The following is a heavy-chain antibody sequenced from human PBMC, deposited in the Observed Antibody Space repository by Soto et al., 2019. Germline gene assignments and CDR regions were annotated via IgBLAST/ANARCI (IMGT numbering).Heavy chain of an antibody. V-gene: IGHV3-7*01. CDR1: GFTFGSYW. CDR2: IKPDGSAT. Sequence: EVQLVESGGGLVQPGGSLRLSCAVSGFTFGSYWMNWVRLIPGKGLEWVAYIKPDGSATYYVDSVKGRFTISRDNAKNSLYLQMNSLRAEDTAVYYCARAPQADYYDSSGYPNPEVNWFDPWGQGTLVTVSS. D-gene: IGHD3-22*01. J-gene: IGHJ5*02. CDR3: ARAPQADYYDSSGYPNPEVNWFDP.